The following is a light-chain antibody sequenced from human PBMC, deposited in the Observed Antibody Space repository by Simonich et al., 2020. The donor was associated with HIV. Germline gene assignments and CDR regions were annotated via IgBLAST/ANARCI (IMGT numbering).Light chain of an antibody. CDR1: QRVSSN. Sequence: EIVMTQSPATLSVSPGERVTLSCRASQRVSSNLAWYQQPPGQSPRLLIYGASARATGIPARLSGSGSGTEFTLTISSLQSEDFAVYYCQQYNYWPLFLTFGGGTKVEIK. J-gene: IGKJ4*01. CDR2: GAS. CDR3: QQYNYWPLFLT. V-gene: IGKV3-15*01.